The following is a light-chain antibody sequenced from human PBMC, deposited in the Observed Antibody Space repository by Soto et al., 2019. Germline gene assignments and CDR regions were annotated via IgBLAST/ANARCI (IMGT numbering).Light chain of an antibody. V-gene: IGKV1-12*01. CDR1: QGISSW. J-gene: IGKJ1*01. Sequence: DIQMTQSPSSVSASVGDRVTITCRASQGISSWLAWYQQKPGKAPKLLIYAASTLQSGIPDRFSGSGSGTDFTLTISRLEPEDFAVYYCQQYGSSLVTFGQGTKVEIK. CDR2: AAS. CDR3: QQYGSSLVT.